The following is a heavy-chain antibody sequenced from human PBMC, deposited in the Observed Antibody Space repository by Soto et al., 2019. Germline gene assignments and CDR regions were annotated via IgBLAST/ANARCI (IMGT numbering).Heavy chain of an antibody. Sequence: GESLKISCKGSGYSFTSYWIGRVRQMPGKGLEWKGIIYPGDSDTRYSPSFQGQVTISADKSISTAYLQWSSLKASDTAMYYCARQLDSSGYYWAIWGQGTMVTVSS. J-gene: IGHJ3*02. CDR1: GYSFTSYW. CDR2: IYPGDSDT. V-gene: IGHV5-51*01. D-gene: IGHD3-22*01. CDR3: ARQLDSSGYYWAI.